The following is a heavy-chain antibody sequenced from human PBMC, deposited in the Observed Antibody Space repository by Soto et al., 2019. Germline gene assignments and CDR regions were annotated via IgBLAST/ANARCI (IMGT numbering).Heavy chain of an antibody. CDR3: AKDDYGKNDGDSLEM. Sequence: QVQLVQSGAEVKKPGASVKVSCKASGYTFTSFGITWVRQAPGQGLEWMGWISVYNGKTNYAQKLQGRVTVTRDTATNTAYMELRSLRSDDPAVYYCAKDDYGKNDGDSLEMWGQGTMVTVSS. CDR2: ISVYNGKT. J-gene: IGHJ3*02. CDR1: GYTFTSFG. D-gene: IGHD4-17*01. V-gene: IGHV1-18*01.